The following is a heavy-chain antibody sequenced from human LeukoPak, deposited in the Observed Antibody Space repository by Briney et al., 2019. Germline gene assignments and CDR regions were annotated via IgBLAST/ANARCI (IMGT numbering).Heavy chain of an antibody. Sequence: GGSLRLSCAASGFTFDDYAMHWVRQAPGKGLEWVSGISWNSGSIGYADSVKGRFTISRDNAKNSLYLQMNSLRAEDTALYYCAKAATAMGSGDDYYYGMDVWGQGTTVTVSS. CDR2: ISWNSGSI. D-gene: IGHD5-18*01. CDR1: GFTFDDYA. J-gene: IGHJ6*02. V-gene: IGHV3-9*01. CDR3: AKAATAMGSGDDYYYGMDV.